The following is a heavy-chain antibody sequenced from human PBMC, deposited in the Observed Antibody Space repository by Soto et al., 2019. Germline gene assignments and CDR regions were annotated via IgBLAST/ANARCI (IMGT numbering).Heavy chain of an antibody. J-gene: IGHJ5*02. CDR2: ISAYNGNT. CDR3: ARDREDTAMVHYMERNSSPWLEH. D-gene: IGHD5-18*01. Sequence: ASVKVSFKAACYTFTIYCIIWFLHSPGQWLELMGGISAYNGNTNYAQKLQGRVTMTTDTSTSTAYMELRSLRSDDTAVYYCARDREDTAMVHYMERNSSPWLEHWGQGHLVTVSS. V-gene: IGHV1-18*01. CDR1: CYTFTIYC.